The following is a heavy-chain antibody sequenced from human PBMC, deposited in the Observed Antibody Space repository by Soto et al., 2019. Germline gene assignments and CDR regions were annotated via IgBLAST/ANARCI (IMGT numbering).Heavy chain of an antibody. CDR1: GYTFTSYG. Sequence: QVQLVQSGAEVKKPGASVKVSCKASGYTFTSYGISWVRQAPGQGLELMGWISAYNGNTNYAQKLQGRGTMTKATTTSTSYMELSSLRSDDTAVYYCARRPRNTVTTTSDAFDIWGQGTMFTVSS. J-gene: IGHJ3*02. D-gene: IGHD4-17*01. V-gene: IGHV1-18*01. CDR2: ISAYNGNT. CDR3: ARRPRNTVTTTSDAFDI.